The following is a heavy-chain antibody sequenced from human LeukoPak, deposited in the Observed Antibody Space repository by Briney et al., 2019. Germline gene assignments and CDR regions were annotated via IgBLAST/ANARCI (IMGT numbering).Heavy chain of an antibody. D-gene: IGHD1-26*01. J-gene: IGHJ3*02. Sequence: GGSLRLSCAASGFTFSSYGMRWVRQAPGKGLEWVAVIWYDGSNKYYADSVKGRFTISRDNSKNTLYLQMNSLRAEDTAVYYCAKGGELLTAFDIWGQGTMVTVSS. V-gene: IGHV3-33*06. CDR3: AKGGELLTAFDI. CDR2: IWYDGSNK. CDR1: GFTFSSYG.